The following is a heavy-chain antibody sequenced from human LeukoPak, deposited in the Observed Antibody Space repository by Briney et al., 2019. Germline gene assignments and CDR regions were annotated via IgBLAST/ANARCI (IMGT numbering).Heavy chain of an antibody. D-gene: IGHD6-19*01. V-gene: IGHV1-69*13. CDR1: GYTFTSYY. J-gene: IGHJ4*02. CDR2: FIPVFGPA. CDR3: ARAGEVYNSGSYLEY. Sequence: ASVKVSCKASGYTFTSYYMHWVRQAPGQGLEWMGGFIPVFGPANYAQKLQGRVTITADESTSTAYMELSSLRSEDTAVYYCARAGEVYNSGSYLEYWGQGTLVTVSS.